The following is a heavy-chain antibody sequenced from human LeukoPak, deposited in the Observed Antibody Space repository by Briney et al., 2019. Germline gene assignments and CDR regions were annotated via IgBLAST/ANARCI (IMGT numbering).Heavy chain of an antibody. V-gene: IGHV4-30-2*01. Sequence: PSQTLSLTCAVSGGSISSGGYSWSWIRQPPGKGLEWIGYIYHSGSTYYNPSLKSRVTISVDRSKNQFSLKLSSVTAADTAVYYCARDQRWDRAFDIWGQGTMVTVSS. CDR2: IYHSGST. D-gene: IGHD4-23*01. CDR1: GGSISSGGYS. J-gene: IGHJ3*02. CDR3: ARDQRWDRAFDI.